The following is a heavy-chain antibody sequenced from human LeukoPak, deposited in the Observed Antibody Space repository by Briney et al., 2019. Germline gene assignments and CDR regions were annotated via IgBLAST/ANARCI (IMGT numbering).Heavy chain of an antibody. V-gene: IGHV3-48*01. CDR2: ISSSSSTI. Sequence: QPGGSLRLSCAASGFTFSSYSMNWVRQAPGKGLEWVSYISSSSSTIYYAGSVKGRFTISRDNAKNSLYLQMSSLRAEDTAVYYCARSTGYYDYWGQGTLVTVSS. J-gene: IGHJ4*02. CDR3: ARSTGYYDY. D-gene: IGHD3-9*01. CDR1: GFTFSSYS.